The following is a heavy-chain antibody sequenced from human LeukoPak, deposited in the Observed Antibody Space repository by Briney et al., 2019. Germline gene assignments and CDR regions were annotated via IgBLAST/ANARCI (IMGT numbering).Heavy chain of an antibody. CDR2: IYYSGST. J-gene: IGHJ4*02. CDR1: GGSISSYY. CDR3: ARRLWLGALDY. Sequence: SETLSLTCTVSGGSISSYYWSWIRQPPGEGVEWIGYIYYSGSTNYNPSLKSRVTISVDTSKNQFSLKLSSVTAADTAVYYCARRLWLGALDYWGQGTLVTVSS. D-gene: IGHD1-26*01. V-gene: IGHV4-59*08.